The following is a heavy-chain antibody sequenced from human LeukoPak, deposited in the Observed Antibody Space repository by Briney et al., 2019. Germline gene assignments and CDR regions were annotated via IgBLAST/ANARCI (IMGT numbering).Heavy chain of an antibody. CDR1: VGSISIGGYY. V-gene: IGHV4-31*03. J-gene: IGHJ6*02. CDR2: IYYSGST. Sequence: SETLSLTCTVSVGSISIGGYYWSWIRQHPGKGLEWIGYIYYSGSTYYNPSLKSRVTISVDTSKNQFSLKLSSVTAADTAVYYCARTPGILTGYTSHYYYGMDVWGQGTTVTVSS. CDR3: ARTPGILTGYTSHYYYGMDV. D-gene: IGHD3-9*01.